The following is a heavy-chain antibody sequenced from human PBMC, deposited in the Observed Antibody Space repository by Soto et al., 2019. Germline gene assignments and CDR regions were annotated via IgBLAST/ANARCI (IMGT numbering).Heavy chain of an antibody. V-gene: IGHV3-74*01. Sequence: GGSLRLSCAASGFTFSSYWMHWVRQAPGKGLVWVSRINSDGSSTSYADSVKGRFTISRDNAKNTLYPQMNSLRAEDTAVYYCARSCGGDCYWVDDSFDIWGQGTMVTVSS. J-gene: IGHJ3*02. CDR1: GFTFSSYW. CDR3: ARSCGGDCYWVDDSFDI. CDR2: INSDGSST. D-gene: IGHD2-21*01.